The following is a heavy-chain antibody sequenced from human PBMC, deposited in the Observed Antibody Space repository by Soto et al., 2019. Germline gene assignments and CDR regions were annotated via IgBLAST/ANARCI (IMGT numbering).Heavy chain of an antibody. CDR3: ASSKRPTVLVDY. J-gene: IGHJ4*02. D-gene: IGHD2-8*02. V-gene: IGHV4-4*02. CDR2: IYHSGTI. Sequence: QVQLQESGPGLVKPSGTLSLTCAVSGDSINSINWWSWVRQPPGKGLVWIGEIYHSGTINYNPSLKSRISIALDKSKNQFSLKLNSVTAADTAVYFCASSKRPTVLVDYWGQGALVTVSS. CDR1: GDSINSINW.